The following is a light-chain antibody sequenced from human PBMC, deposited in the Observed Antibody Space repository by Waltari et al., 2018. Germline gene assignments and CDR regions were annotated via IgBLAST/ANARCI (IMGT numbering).Light chain of an antibody. CDR1: QSVSSY. J-gene: IGKJ4*01. CDR3: QQRSNWQLT. CDR2: DAS. V-gene: IGKV3-11*01. Sequence: EIVLTQSPATLSLSPGERAPLSCRASQSVSSYLAWYQQKPGQAPRLLIYDASNRATGIPARFSGSGSGTDFTLTISSLEPEDFAVYYCQQRSNWQLTFGGGTKVEIK.